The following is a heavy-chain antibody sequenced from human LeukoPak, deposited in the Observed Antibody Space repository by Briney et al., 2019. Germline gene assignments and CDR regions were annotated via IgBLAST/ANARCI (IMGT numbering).Heavy chain of an antibody. V-gene: IGHV3-7*01. J-gene: IGHJ4*02. CDR1: GFTFSSHW. Sequence: GGSLRLSCAVAGFTFSSHWMHWVRQTPGKGLEWVANIKQDGSAKGYVDSVKGRFTISRDNAKNSLYLQMNSLRAEDTAVYYCARGSTAAANFDYWGQGTLVTVSS. CDR2: IKQDGSAK. D-gene: IGHD2-2*01. CDR3: ARGSTAAANFDY.